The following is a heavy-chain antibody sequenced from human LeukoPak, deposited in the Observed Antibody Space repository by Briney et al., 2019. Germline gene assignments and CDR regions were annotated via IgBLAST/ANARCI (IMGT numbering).Heavy chain of an antibody. D-gene: IGHD1-26*01. J-gene: IGHJ4*02. CDR1: GGSISSSSYY. CDR3: ASGGSYSGPIDY. V-gene: IGHV4-39*07. Sequence: SETLSLTCTVSGGSISSSSYYWGWIRQPPGKGLEWIGSIYYSGSTYYNPSLKSRVTISVDTSKNQFSLKLSSVTAADTAVYYCASGGSYSGPIDYWGQGTLVTVSS. CDR2: IYYSGST.